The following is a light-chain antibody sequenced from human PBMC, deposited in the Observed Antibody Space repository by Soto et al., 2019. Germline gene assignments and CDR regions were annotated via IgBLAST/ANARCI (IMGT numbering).Light chain of an antibody. Sequence: QSALTQPASVSGSPGQSITISCTGTSSDFGGYNYVSWYQQHPGKAPKLMIYEVNNRPSGVSNRFSGSKSGNTASLTISGLQAEDEADYFCCSYTTSSTVGFGRGTKLTVL. J-gene: IGLJ3*02. V-gene: IGLV2-14*01. CDR2: EVN. CDR1: SSDFGGYNY. CDR3: CSYTTSSTVG.